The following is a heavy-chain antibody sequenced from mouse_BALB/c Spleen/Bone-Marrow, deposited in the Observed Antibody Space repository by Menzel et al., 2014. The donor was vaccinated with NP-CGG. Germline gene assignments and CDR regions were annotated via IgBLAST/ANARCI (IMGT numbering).Heavy chain of an antibody. D-gene: IGHD3-3*01. CDR3: ARRAGAY. CDR2: ISNGGGST. Sequence: EVKLQESGGGLVQPGGSLKLSCAASGFTFSSYTMSWVRQTPEKRLEWVAYISNGGGSTYYPDTVKGRFTISRDNAKNTLYRQMSSLKSEDTAMYYCARRAGAYWDQGTLVTVSA. J-gene: IGHJ3*01. V-gene: IGHV5-12-2*01. CDR1: GFTFSSYT.